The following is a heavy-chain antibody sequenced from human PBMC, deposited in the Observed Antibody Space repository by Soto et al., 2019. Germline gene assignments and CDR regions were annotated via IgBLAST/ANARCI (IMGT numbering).Heavy chain of an antibody. J-gene: IGHJ3*02. CDR2: IKSKTDGGTT. Sequence: GGSLRLSCAASGFTFSNAWMSWVRQAPGKGLEWVGRIKSKTDGGTTDYAAPVKGRFTISRDDSKNTLYLQMNSLKTEDTAVYYCTTDPLHYYDFWSGYYKTDAFDIWGQGTMVTVSS. CDR1: GFTFSNAW. CDR3: TTDPLHYYDFWSGYYKTDAFDI. D-gene: IGHD3-3*01. V-gene: IGHV3-15*01.